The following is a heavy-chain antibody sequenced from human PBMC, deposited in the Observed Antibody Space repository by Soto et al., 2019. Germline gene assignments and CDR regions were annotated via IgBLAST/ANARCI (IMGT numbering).Heavy chain of an antibody. CDR3: TTGSGWTSDH. Sequence: QEQLQESGPGLVKPSETLSLTCTASGGSISNYYWSWIRQPPGKGLEWIGNIHNSGNTNYNPSLMGRVTISLATSTNQCSLKMNSVTAADTAVYYCTTGSGWTSDHWGRGTLVTVSS. CDR1: GGSISNYY. J-gene: IGHJ4*02. CDR2: IHNSGNT. D-gene: IGHD6-19*01. V-gene: IGHV4-59*12.